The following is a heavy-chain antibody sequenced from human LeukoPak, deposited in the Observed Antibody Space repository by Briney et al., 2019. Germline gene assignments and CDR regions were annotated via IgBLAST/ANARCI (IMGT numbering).Heavy chain of an antibody. D-gene: IGHD7-27*01. V-gene: IGHV3-48*03. Sequence: GSLRLSCAASGFTFSSYEMNWVRQAPGKGLEWVSYISHGVSTIYYADSVMGRFSISRDNPKSTVSLQMSSLRAEDTALYYCVRDLHWGGFDVWGQGTMVTVSS. J-gene: IGHJ3*01. CDR2: ISHGVSTI. CDR1: GFTFSSYE. CDR3: VRDLHWGGFDV.